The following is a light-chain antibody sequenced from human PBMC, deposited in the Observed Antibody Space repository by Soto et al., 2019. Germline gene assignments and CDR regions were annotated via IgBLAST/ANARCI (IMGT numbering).Light chain of an antibody. Sequence: EIVLKQSPGTLSLSPGESANLSCRASQSLTNNYFAWYQQKPGRALRLLIDGASTRATGIPDRFSGSGSGTDCTLTISRLEPEDVAVYYCQQYEDVVTFGQGTKVEI. V-gene: IGKV3-20*01. CDR3: QQYEDVVT. CDR2: GAS. J-gene: IGKJ1*01. CDR1: QSLTNNY.